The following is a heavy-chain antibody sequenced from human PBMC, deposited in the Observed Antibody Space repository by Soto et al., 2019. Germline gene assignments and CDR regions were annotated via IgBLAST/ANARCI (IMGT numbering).Heavy chain of an antibody. CDR2: ISNSVIYA. V-gene: IGHV3-11*06. Sequence: PGGSLRLSCAASGFSVSDYYMSWIRQAPGKGLEWVSYISNSVIYANYADSVKGRFTISRDSAKNSLYLQMSSLSPEDTAVYYCAKVGGRDGNLKYSLDVWGQGTAVTVSS. CDR3: AKVGGRDGNLKYSLDV. CDR1: GFSVSDYY. J-gene: IGHJ6*02. D-gene: IGHD3-16*01.